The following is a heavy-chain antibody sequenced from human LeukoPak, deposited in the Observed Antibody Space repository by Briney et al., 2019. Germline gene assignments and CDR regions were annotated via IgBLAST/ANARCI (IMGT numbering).Heavy chain of an antibody. CDR3: ARLGPSVRGAPGY. CDR1: GGSFNGYY. D-gene: IGHD3-10*01. Sequence: SETLSLSCGVSGGSFNGYYWSWIRQPPGKGLEWIGEISHSGNTNYNPSLKSRVTMSVDMSTKQLSLRLSSVTAADTAVYYCARLGPSVRGAPGYWGQGTLVTVSS. CDR2: ISHSGNT. J-gene: IGHJ4*02. V-gene: IGHV4-34*01.